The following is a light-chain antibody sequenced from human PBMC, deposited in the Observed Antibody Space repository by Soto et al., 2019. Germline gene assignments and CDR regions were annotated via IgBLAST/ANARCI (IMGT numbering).Light chain of an antibody. CDR3: QQYNNWPPWT. Sequence: EIVMTQSPATLSVSPGERATLSCRASQSVSSNVALYQQQPGQAPRLLIYGASTRATSIPARFSGSGSATEFTLPTSSMQYADFAVYYCQQYNNWPPWTFGQGTKVDIK. V-gene: IGKV3-15*01. CDR1: QSVSSN. J-gene: IGKJ1*01. CDR2: GAS.